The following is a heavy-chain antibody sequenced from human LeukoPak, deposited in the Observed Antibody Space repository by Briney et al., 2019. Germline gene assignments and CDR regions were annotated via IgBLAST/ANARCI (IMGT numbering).Heavy chain of an antibody. CDR1: GGSFSGYY. CDR2: INHSGST. CDR3: ARGSRAARPSDY. V-gene: IGHV4-34*01. Sequence: SETLSLTCAVYGGSFSGYYWSRVRQPPGKGLEWIGEINHSGSTNYNPSLKSRVTISVDTSRNQFSLKLSSVTAADTAVYYCARGSRAARPSDYWGQGTLVTVSS. J-gene: IGHJ4*02.